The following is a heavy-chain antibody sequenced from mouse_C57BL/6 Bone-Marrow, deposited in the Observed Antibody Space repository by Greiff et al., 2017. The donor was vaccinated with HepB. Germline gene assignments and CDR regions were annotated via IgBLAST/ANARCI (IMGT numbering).Heavy chain of an antibody. J-gene: IGHJ2*01. CDR1: GFTFSSYA. Sequence: EVKLVESGGGLVKPGGSLKLSCAASGFTFSSYAMSWVRQTPEKRLEWVATISDGGSYTYYPDNVKGRFTISRDNAKNNLYLQMSHLKSEDTAMYYCARKRGYPYYFDYWGQGTTLTVSS. CDR2: ISDGGSYT. CDR3: ARKRGYPYYFDY. D-gene: IGHD2-2*01. V-gene: IGHV5-4*03.